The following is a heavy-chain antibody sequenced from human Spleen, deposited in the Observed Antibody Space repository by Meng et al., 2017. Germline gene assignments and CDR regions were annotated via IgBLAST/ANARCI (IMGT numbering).Heavy chain of an antibody. Sequence: GESLKISCVASGFTFSSYAMHWVRQAPGKGLEWVAVISYDGSNKYYADSVKGRFTISRDNSKNTLYLQMNSLRAEDTAVYYCARDGFSNIVGATIDAFDIWGQGTMVTVSS. J-gene: IGHJ3*02. CDR1: GFTFSSYA. CDR2: ISYDGSNK. CDR3: ARDGFSNIVGATIDAFDI. D-gene: IGHD1-26*01. V-gene: IGHV3-30*04.